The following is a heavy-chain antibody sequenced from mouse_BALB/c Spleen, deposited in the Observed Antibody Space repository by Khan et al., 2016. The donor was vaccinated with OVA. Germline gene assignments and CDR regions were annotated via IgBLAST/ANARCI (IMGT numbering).Heavy chain of an antibody. CDR3: ARGTGYYVYFDY. D-gene: IGHD2-3*01. J-gene: IGHJ2*01. Sequence: QVQLKQSGPELVKPGASVKMSCKASGYTFTYYVITWVKQRTGQGLEWIGEIYPGSDNAYYNERFKGKATLTADKSSNTTHMQHSSLTSEDSAVYFCARGTGYYVYFDYWGQGTTLTVSS. CDR1: GYTFTYYV. CDR2: IYPGSDNA. V-gene: IGHV1-77*01.